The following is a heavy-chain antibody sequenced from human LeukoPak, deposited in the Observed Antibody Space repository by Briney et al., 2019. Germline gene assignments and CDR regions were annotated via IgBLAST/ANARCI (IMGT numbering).Heavy chain of an antibody. V-gene: IGHV4-31*03. CDR1: GGSISSGGYY. CDR3: ARVGAHYYGSGSSNWFDP. D-gene: IGHD3-10*01. CDR2: IYYSGST. J-gene: IGHJ5*02. Sequence: SETLSLTCTVSGGSISSGGYYWSWIRQHPGKGLEWIGYIYYSGSTYYNPSLKSRVTISVDTSKNQFSLKLSSVTAADTAVYYCARVGAHYYGSGSSNWFDPWGQGTLVTVSS.